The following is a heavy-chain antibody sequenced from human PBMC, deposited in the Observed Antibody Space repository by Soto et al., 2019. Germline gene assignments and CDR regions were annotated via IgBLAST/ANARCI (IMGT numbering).Heavy chain of an antibody. CDR2: IIPIFGTA. Sequence: QVQLVQSGAEMKKPGSSVKVSCKASGGTFSSYAISWVRQAPGQGLEWMGGIIPIFGTANYAQKFQGRVTITADESTSTAYMELSSLRSEDTAVYYCASPYYYDSSGQYDAFDIWGQGTMVTVSS. V-gene: IGHV1-69*01. CDR3: ASPYYYDSSGQYDAFDI. J-gene: IGHJ3*02. CDR1: GGTFSSYA. D-gene: IGHD3-22*01.